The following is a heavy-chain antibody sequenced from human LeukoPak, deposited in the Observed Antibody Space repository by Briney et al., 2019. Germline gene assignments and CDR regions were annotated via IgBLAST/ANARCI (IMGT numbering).Heavy chain of an antibody. CDR2: ISYDGSNK. Sequence: EVSLRLSCAASGLTFSSYAMHWVRHAPDKGLEWVAVISYDGSNKVYGDSVKGQFNISRDKCRITLYSQISSLRAEDTAVYYCVTVRALKPSGIYSYYYQDMDVWGKGTTVTVSS. J-gene: IGHJ6*03. CDR1: GLTFSSYA. CDR3: VTVRALKPSGIYSYYYQDMDV. D-gene: IGHD2-21*01. V-gene: IGHV3-30*07.